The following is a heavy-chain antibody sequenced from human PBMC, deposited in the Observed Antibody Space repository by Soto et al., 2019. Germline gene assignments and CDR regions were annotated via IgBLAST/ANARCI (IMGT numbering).Heavy chain of an antibody. J-gene: IGHJ4*02. D-gene: IGHD3-22*01. V-gene: IGHV1-18*01. Sequence: QIQLVQSGAEVKKPGASVKVSCKASGYTFTNNGINWVRQAPGQGLEWMGWISGYNGNANYAQKFQGRVTMTTDTSTSTAYMELRSLTSDDTAVYYCARGHSHDRSENGGQGTLVTVSS. CDR2: ISGYNGNA. CDR1: GYTFTNNG. CDR3: ARGHSHDRSEN.